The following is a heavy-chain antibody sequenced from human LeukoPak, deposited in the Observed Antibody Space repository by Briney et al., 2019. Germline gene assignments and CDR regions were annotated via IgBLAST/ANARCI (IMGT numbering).Heavy chain of an antibody. CDR2: IIPILGIA. J-gene: IGHJ4*02. CDR3: ARDLVATTKVWDY. D-gene: IGHD5-12*01. CDR1: GGTFSSYA. V-gene: IGHV1-69*04. Sequence: SVKVSCKASGGTFSSYAISWVRQAPGQGLEWMGRIIPILGIANYAQKFQGRVTITADKSTSTAYMELSSLRSEDTAVYYCARDLVATTKVWDYWGQGTLVTASS.